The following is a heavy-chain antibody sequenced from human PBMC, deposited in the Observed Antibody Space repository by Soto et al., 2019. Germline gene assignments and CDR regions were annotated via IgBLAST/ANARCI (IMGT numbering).Heavy chain of an antibody. CDR1: GYTFTSYA. CDR2: INAGNGNT. V-gene: IGHV1-3*01. Sequence: ASVKVSCKASGYTFTSYAMHWVRQAPGQRLEWMGWINAGNGNTKYSQKFQGRVTITRDTSASTAYMELSSLRSEDTAVYYCARDSFLSSARDFRGGFDIWGQGTMVTVSS. J-gene: IGHJ3*02. D-gene: IGHD3-3*01. CDR3: ARDSFLSSARDFRGGFDI.